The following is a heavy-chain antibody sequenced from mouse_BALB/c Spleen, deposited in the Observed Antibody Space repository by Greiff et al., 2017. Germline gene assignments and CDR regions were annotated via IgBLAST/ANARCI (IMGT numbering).Heavy chain of an antibody. CDR3: ATAKGNYGSSDAMDY. CDR2: IYPGGGYT. D-gene: IGHD1-1*01. J-gene: IGHJ4*01. V-gene: IGHV1-63*02. CDR1: GYTFTNYW. Sequence: QVQLQQSGAELVRPGTSVKISCKASGYTFTNYWLGWVKQRPGHGLEWIGDIYPGGGYTNYNEKFKGKATLTADTSSSTAYMQLSSLTSEDSAVYFCATAKGNYGSSDAMDYWGQGTSVTVSS.